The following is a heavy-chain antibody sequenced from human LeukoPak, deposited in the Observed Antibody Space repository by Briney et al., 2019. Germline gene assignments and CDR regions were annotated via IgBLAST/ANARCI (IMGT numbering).Heavy chain of an antibody. D-gene: IGHD3-22*01. CDR1: GFTFSSYA. V-gene: IGHV3-23*01. CDR2: ITGDSTYI. CDR3: ARVLYYYDSSGYYLDY. J-gene: IGHJ4*02. Sequence: PGGSLRLSCAASGFTFSSYAMSWIRPAPGKGLEWVATITGDSTYISHADSVKGRFTISRDNSKNTLYLQMNSLRAEDTAVYYCARVLYYYDSSGYYLDYWGQGTLVTVSS.